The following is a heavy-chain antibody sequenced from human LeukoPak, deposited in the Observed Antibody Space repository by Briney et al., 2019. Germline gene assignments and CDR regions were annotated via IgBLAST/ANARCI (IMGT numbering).Heavy chain of an antibody. Sequence: GGSLRLSCAASGFTFSSYTMNWVRQAPGKGLEWVSSISSSSSYIYYADSVKGRFTISRDNAKNSLFLQMNSLGVDDTAVYYCAREPERSTGLYSDAFDMWGQGTMVTVSS. CDR3: AREPERSTGLYSDAFDM. D-gene: IGHD6-19*01. CDR1: GFTFSSYT. CDR2: ISSSSSYI. J-gene: IGHJ3*02. V-gene: IGHV3-21*01.